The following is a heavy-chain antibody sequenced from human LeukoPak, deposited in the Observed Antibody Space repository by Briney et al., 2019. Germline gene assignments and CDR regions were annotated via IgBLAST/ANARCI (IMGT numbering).Heavy chain of an antibody. CDR2: INPNSGGT. J-gene: IGHJ4*02. CDR3: AKDGGSPYYFDY. Sequence: ASVKVSCKASGYTFTVYFMHWVRQAPGQGPEWMGWINPNSGGTNYAQKFQGRVTMTRDTSISTAYMELSRLRSDDTAVYYCAKDGGSPYYFDYWGQGTLVPVSS. CDR1: GYTFTVYF. V-gene: IGHV1-2*02. D-gene: IGHD1-26*01.